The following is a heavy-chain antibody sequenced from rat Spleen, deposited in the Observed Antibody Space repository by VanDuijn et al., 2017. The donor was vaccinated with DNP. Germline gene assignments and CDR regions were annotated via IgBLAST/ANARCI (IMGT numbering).Heavy chain of an antibody. D-gene: IGHD1-1*01. CDR2: ISYDGSRT. V-gene: IGHV5-22*01. CDR3: ARPMDYYSGGFGY. J-gene: IGHJ3*01. CDR1: GFIISDYY. Sequence: EVQLVEAGGGLVQPGRSLKLSCAASGFIISDYYMAWVRQAPTKGLEWVAYISYDGSRTFYRDSVKGRFTISRDNSKSTLYLQMNSLRSEDMATYYCARPMDYYSGGFGYWGQGTLVTVSS.